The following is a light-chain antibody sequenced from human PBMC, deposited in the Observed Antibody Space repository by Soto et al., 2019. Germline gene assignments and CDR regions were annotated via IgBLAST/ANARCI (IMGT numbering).Light chain of an antibody. CDR2: GIS. J-gene: IGKJ4*01. V-gene: IGKV3-15*01. CDR3: QQYNNWPLT. Sequence: EIVMTQFPATLSVSPGERATLSCRASQSVSSNLAWFQQKPGQAPRVLIYGISTWAPGIPARFSGSGSETEFTLTISSLQSEDFAVYYCQQYNNWPLTFGGGTKVEIK. CDR1: QSVSSN.